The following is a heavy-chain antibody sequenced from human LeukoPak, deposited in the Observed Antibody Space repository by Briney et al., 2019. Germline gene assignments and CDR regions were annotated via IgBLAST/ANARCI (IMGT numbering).Heavy chain of an antibody. V-gene: IGHV3-30-3*01. J-gene: IGHJ4*02. Sequence: PGGSLRLSCAASGFSFSSYAILWVRQAPGKGLEWVTIISRDGSDTFYADSVRGRFTISRDNSKNMLYLQLNSLTTEDTALYYCARDFWRLPDYWGQGTLVTVSS. CDR1: GFSFSSYA. D-gene: IGHD3-3*01. CDR2: ISRDGSDT. CDR3: ARDFWRLPDY.